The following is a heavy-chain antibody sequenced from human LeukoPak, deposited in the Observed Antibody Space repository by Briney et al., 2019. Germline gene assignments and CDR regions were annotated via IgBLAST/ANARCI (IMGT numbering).Heavy chain of an antibody. CDR3: ARVGIAAAGTRYWYFDL. Sequence: GASVKVSCKASGYTFTSYAMHWVRQAPGQRLEWMGWINAGNGNTKYSQKFQGRVTITRDTSASTAYMELSSLRSEDTAVYYCARVGIAAAGTRYWYFDLWGRGTLVTVSS. J-gene: IGHJ2*01. D-gene: IGHD6-13*01. CDR2: INAGNGNT. CDR1: GYTFTSYA. V-gene: IGHV1-3*01.